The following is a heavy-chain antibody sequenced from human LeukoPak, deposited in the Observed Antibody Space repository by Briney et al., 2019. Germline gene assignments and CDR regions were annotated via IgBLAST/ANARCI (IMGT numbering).Heavy chain of an antibody. CDR2: IKQDGSEK. D-gene: IGHD3-22*01. V-gene: IGHV3-7*05. Sequence: GESLKISCEGSGYSFTTYWIGWVRQAPGKGLEWVANIKQDGSEKYYVDSVKGRFTISRDNAKNSLYLQMNSLRAEDTAVYYCARDASYYDGFDPWGQGTLVTVSS. CDR1: GYSFTTYW. CDR3: ARDASYYDGFDP. J-gene: IGHJ5*02.